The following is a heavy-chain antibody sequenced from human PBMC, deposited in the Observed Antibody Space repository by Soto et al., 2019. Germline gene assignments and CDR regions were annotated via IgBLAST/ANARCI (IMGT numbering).Heavy chain of an antibody. J-gene: IGHJ4*02. D-gene: IGHD4-17*01. V-gene: IGHV3-30-3*01. Sequence: QVQLVESGGGVVQPGRSLRLSCAASGFTFSSYAMHWVSQAPGKGLEWVAVISYDGSNKYYADSVKGRFTISRDNSKNTLYLQMNSLRAEETAVFYCARGSNYGDYVDPFDYWGQGTLVTVSS. CDR2: ISYDGSNK. CDR3: ARGSNYGDYVDPFDY. CDR1: GFTFSSYA.